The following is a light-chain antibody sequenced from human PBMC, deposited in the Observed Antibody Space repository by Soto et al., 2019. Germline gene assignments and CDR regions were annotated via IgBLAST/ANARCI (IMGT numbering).Light chain of an antibody. J-gene: IGKJ2*01. V-gene: IGKV3-15*01. CDR2: AAS. CDR3: QQYSTSFHHT. Sequence: EIVMTQSPATLSVSLGESATLSCRASQSVVTNLAWYKQTPGQAPRLLIYAASKRATGIPARFSGSGSGTDFMLTITSLQSEDFGVHYCQQYSTSFHHTFGQGTKLEIK. CDR1: QSVVTN.